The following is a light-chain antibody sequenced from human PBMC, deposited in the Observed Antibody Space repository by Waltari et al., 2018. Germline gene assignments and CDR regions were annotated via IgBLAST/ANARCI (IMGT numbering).Light chain of an antibody. CDR3: MQAAHWPKT. Sequence: DVVMTQSPLSLSVTLGQTASISCRSSQSLVHSDGNTYLNWFHQRPGQSPRRLIYKISNRAYGVPDRFSGSGSGTDFTLKITRVEAEDVGVYYCMQAAHWPKTFGQGTKVEIK. J-gene: IGKJ1*01. V-gene: IGKV2-30*02. CDR2: KIS. CDR1: QSLVHSDGNTY.